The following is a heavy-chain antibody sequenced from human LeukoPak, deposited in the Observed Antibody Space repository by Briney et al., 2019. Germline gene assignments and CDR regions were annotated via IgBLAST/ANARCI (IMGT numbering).Heavy chain of an antibody. CDR2: INHSGST. D-gene: IGHD2-15*01. CDR3: ARSSVVVAATRGRFDP. Sequence: PSETLSLTCTVSGYSISTDYYWGWIRQPPGKGLEWIGEINHSGSTNYNPSLKSRVTISVDTSKNQFSLKLSSVTAADTAVYYCARSSVVVAATRGRFDPWGQGTLVTVSS. CDR1: GYSISTDYY. V-gene: IGHV4-38-2*02. J-gene: IGHJ5*02.